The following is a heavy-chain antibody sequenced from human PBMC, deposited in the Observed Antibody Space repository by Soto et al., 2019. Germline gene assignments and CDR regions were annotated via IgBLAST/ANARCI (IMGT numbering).Heavy chain of an antibody. CDR2: IIPIFGTA. CDR3: ARLPNYYYYGMDV. V-gene: IGHV1-69*13. CDR1: GGTFSSYA. Sequence: SVKVSCKASGGTFSSYAISWVRQAPGQGLEWMGGIIPIFGTANYAQKFQGRVTITADESTSTAYMELSSLRSEDTAVYYCARLPNYYYYGMDVWGQATTVTVSS. J-gene: IGHJ6*02.